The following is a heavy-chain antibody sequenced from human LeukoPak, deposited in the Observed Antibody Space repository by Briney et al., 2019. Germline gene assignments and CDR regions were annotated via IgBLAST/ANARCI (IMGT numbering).Heavy chain of an antibody. Sequence: SETLSLTCTVSGGSISSYYWSWIRQPAGKGLEWIGRIYTSGSTNYNPSLKSRVTMSVDTSKNQFSLKLSSVTAADTAVYYCARQGYYGSGSPRWLNHNWFDPWGQGTLVTVSS. CDR1: GGSISSYY. D-gene: IGHD3-10*01. J-gene: IGHJ5*02. CDR3: ARQGYYGSGSPRWLNHNWFDP. CDR2: IYTSGST. V-gene: IGHV4-4*07.